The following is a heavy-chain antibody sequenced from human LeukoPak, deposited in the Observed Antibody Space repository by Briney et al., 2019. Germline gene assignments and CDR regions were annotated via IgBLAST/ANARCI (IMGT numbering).Heavy chain of an antibody. J-gene: IGHJ4*02. Sequence: PSETLSLTCTVSGGSISSHYWSWIRQSPGKGLEWIGYIYYTGSTNYNPSLKSRVTISVDTSKNQFSLKLSSVTAADTAVYYCARVGDWNDLVYWGQGTLVSVSS. V-gene: IGHV4-59*11. CDR2: IYYTGST. D-gene: IGHD1-1*01. CDR3: ARVGDWNDLVY. CDR1: GGSISSHY.